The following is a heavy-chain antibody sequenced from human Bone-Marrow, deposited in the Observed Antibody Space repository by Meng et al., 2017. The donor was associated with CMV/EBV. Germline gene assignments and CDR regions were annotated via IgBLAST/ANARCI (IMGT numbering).Heavy chain of an antibody. D-gene: IGHD3-10*01. CDR2: IYSGGST. J-gene: IGHJ3*02. CDR1: GFTVSSNY. V-gene: IGHV3-53*01. CDR3: ARKGSGSYGAFDI. Sequence: GGSLRLSCAASGFTVSSNYMSWVRQAPGKGLEWVSLIYSGGSTYYADSVKGRFTISRDNSKNRLYLQMNSLRAEATAVYYCARKGSGSYGAFDIWGQGTMVTVSS.